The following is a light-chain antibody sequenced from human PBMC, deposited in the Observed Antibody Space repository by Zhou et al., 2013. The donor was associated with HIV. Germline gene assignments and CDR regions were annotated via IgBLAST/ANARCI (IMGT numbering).Light chain of an antibody. V-gene: IGKV1-39*01. Sequence: DIQMTQSPSSLSASVGDRVTIICRASQNIRNYLNWYQQKPGKAPKLLIYNASSLQSGVPSRFSGSGSGTDFTLTISSLQPEDFATYSCQQSYSTPPTFGGGTEGGDQT. CDR3: QQSYSTPPT. J-gene: IGKJ4*01. CDR2: NAS. CDR1: QNIRNY.